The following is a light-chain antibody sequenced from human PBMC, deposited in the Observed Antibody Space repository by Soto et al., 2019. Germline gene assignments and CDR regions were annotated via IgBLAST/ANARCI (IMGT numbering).Light chain of an antibody. Sequence: EIVLTQSPGTLSLSPGERATLSCRASQSVSSNYLAWYQQKPGQAPRLLIYGASSRATGIPDRFSGSGSGTEFTLTISRLEPEDFAVYYCQQYGSSPVTFGQGTKVEIK. CDR1: QSVSSNY. J-gene: IGKJ1*01. CDR2: GAS. V-gene: IGKV3-20*01. CDR3: QQYGSSPVT.